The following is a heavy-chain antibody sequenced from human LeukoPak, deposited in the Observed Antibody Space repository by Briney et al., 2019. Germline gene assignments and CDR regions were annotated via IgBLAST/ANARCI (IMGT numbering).Heavy chain of an antibody. CDR1: GGSVSSGSYY. D-gene: IGHD6-6*01. CDR2: IYYSGST. Sequence: SETLSLTCTVSGGSVSSGSYYWSWIRQPPGKGLEWIGYIYYSGSTNYNPSLKSRVTISVDTSKNQFSLKLSSVTAADTAVYYCARASPHSYYYYYGMDVWGQGTTVTVSS. CDR3: ARASPHSYYYYYGMDV. V-gene: IGHV4-61*01. J-gene: IGHJ6*02.